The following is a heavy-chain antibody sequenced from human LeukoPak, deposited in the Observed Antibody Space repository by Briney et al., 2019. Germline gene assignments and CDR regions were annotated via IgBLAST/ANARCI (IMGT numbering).Heavy chain of an antibody. V-gene: IGHV1-69*05. J-gene: IGHJ2*01. Sequence: SVKVSCKASGGTFSSYAISWVRQAPGQGLEWMGGIIPIFGTANYAQKFQGRVTITTDESTSTAYMELSSLRSEDTAVYYCARSPPTYCSSTSCRSPYWYFDLWGRGTLVTVSS. CDR3: ARSPPTYCSSTSCRSPYWYFDL. CDR2: IIPIFGTA. D-gene: IGHD2-2*01. CDR1: GGTFSSYA.